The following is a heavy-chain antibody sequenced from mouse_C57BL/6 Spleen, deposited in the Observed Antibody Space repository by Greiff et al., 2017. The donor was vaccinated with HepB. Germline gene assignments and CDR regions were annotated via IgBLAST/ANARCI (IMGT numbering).Heavy chain of an antibody. CDR3: TRGIYYDYSFDY. Sequence: EVKLMESGGGLVQPGGSMKLSCVASGFTFSNYWMNWVRQSPEKGLEWVAQIRLKSDNYATHYAESVKGRFTISRDDSKSSVYLQMNNLRAEDTGIYYCTRGIYYDYSFDYWGQGTTLTVSS. CDR2: IRLKSDNYAT. V-gene: IGHV6-3*01. D-gene: IGHD2-4*01. CDR1: GFTFSNYW. J-gene: IGHJ2*01.